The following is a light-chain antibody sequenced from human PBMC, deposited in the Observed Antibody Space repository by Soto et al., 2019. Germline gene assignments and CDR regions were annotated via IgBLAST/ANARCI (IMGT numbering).Light chain of an antibody. CDR1: QSVSSY. CDR2: DAS. CDR3: QQRSNWPFT. V-gene: IGKV3-11*01. J-gene: IGKJ3*01. Sequence: EIVLTQSPATLSLSPGERATLSCRASQSVSSYLAWYQQKPGQAPRLLIYDASNRATGIPARFSGSGSGTDFTLTLSSLEPEDFAVYYCQQRSNWPFTFGPGTKLDIK.